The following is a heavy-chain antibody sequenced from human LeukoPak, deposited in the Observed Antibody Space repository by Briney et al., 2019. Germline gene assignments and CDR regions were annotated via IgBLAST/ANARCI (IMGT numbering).Heavy chain of an antibody. D-gene: IGHD2-2*01. V-gene: IGHV4-34*01. CDR2: INHSGST. J-gene: IGHJ4*02. Sequence: SETLSLTCAVYGGSFSGYYWSWIRQPPGKGLEWIGEINHSGSTNYNPSLKSRVTISVDTSKNQFSLKLSSATAADTAVYYCARGGIVVAYWGQGTLVTVSS. CDR1: GGSFSGYY. CDR3: ARGGIVVAY.